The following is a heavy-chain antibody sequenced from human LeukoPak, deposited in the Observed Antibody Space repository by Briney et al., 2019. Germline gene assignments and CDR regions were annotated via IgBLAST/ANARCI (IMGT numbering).Heavy chain of an antibody. D-gene: IGHD2-15*01. CDR3: AKVGIGDSCYRHLDS. Sequence: GGSLRLSCAASGFTVSSNYMSWVRQAPGKGLEWVATMKQDQSEQYYVDSVRGRFTISRDNADNLLYLQLSGLRVEDTAIYYCAKVGIGDSCYRHLDSWGQGTLVTVAS. CDR1: GFTVSSNY. V-gene: IGHV3-7*01. J-gene: IGHJ4*02. CDR2: MKQDQSEQ.